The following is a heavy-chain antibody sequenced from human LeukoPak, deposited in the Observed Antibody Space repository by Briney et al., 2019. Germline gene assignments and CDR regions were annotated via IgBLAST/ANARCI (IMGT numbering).Heavy chain of an antibody. CDR3: ARDRRLSYYDNTGYYDY. CDR2: ISSSGGST. Sequence: GGSLRLSCAASGFTFSSYAMSWVRQAPGKGLEWVSGISSSGGSTYYADSVKGRFTISRDNSKNTLYLQMNSLRAEDTAVYYCARDRRLSYYDNTGYYDYWGQGTLVTVSS. V-gene: IGHV3-23*01. D-gene: IGHD3-22*01. J-gene: IGHJ4*02. CDR1: GFTFSSYA.